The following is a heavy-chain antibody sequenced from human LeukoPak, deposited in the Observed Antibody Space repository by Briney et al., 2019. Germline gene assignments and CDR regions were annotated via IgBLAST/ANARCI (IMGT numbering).Heavy chain of an antibody. D-gene: IGHD4-17*01. CDR1: GVSFDDYY. V-gene: IGHV4-34*01. CDR3: TRMTTGHDY. CDR2: INHSGYT. J-gene: IGHJ4*02. Sequence: PSETLSLTCAVSGVSFDDYYWAWVRQTPGKGLEWIGEINHSGYTNDSPSLKSRVTLSIDTSRKQFSLNLRSVTVADAGIYYCTRMTTGHDYWGQGTLVTVSP.